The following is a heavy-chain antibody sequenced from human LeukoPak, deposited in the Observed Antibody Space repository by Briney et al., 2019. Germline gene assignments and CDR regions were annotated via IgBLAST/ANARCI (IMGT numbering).Heavy chain of an antibody. CDR1: GYTFTNYH. CDR2: INPSGGSN. CDR3: ARVGDSSNSWFDP. D-gene: IGHD6-19*01. V-gene: IGHV1-46*01. J-gene: IGHJ5*02. Sequence: ASVKVSCKASGYTFTNYHIHWMRQAPGQGLEWMGIINPSGGSNSNAQNFQGRVTMTRDTSTSTVYMEMSSLRYEHTAVYYCARVGDSSNSWFDPWGQGTLVTVSS.